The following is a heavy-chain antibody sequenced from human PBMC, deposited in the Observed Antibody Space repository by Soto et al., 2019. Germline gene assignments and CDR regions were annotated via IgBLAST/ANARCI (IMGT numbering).Heavy chain of an antibody. CDR2: ISSSSSYT. V-gene: IGHV3-11*06. CDR3: ARDTPTYNWNDFPDAFDI. D-gene: IGHD1-1*01. J-gene: IGHJ3*02. Sequence: QVQLVESGGGLVKPGGSLRLSCAASGFTFSDYYMSWIRQAPGKGLEWVSYISSSSSYTNYADSVKDRFTISRDNAKNSLYLQMNSLRAEDTAVYYCARDTPTYNWNDFPDAFDIWGQGTMVTVSS. CDR1: GFTFSDYY.